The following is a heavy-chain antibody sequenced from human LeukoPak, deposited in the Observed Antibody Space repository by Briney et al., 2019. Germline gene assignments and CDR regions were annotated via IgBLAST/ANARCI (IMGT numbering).Heavy chain of an antibody. V-gene: IGHV1-2*02. CDR2: INPNSGGT. CDR1: GYTFTGYY. J-gene: IGHJ5*02. Sequence: ASVEVSCKASGYTFTGYYMHWVRQAPGQGLEWMGWINPNSGGTNYAQKFQGRVTMTRDTSISTAYMELSRLRSDDTAVYYCARDGLSDYDILTGYYNNGGYNWFDPWGQGTLVTVSS. D-gene: IGHD3-9*01. CDR3: ARDGLSDYDILTGYYNNGGYNWFDP.